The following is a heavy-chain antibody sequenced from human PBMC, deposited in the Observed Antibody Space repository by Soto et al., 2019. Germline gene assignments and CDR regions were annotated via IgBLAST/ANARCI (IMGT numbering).Heavy chain of an antibody. J-gene: IGHJ6*02. CDR1: GFTFSSYW. Sequence: EVQLVESGGGLVQPGGSLRLSCAASGFTFSSYWMSWVRQAPGKGLEWVANIKQDGSEKYYVDSVKGRFTISRDNSKNSLYLQINRLRAEDTAVYYCAREVRGSTYYDFWSGAREYYGMDVWGQGTTVTVSS. CDR2: IKQDGSEK. D-gene: IGHD3-3*01. CDR3: AREVRGSTYYDFWSGAREYYGMDV. V-gene: IGHV3-7*05.